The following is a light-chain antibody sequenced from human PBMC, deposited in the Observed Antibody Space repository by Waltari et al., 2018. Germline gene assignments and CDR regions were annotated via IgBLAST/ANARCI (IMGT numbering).Light chain of an antibody. Sequence: QSALTQPASVSGSPGQSVTISCTGTSSGVGGYNLVSWYQQHPGKAPKLMIYEGSKRPPGVLNRFSGSKTANPAFLTIPGLQAEDEADYYCCSYAGVVFGGGTKLTIL. CDR2: EGS. CDR3: CSYAGVV. CDR1: SSGVGGYNL. J-gene: IGLJ2*01. V-gene: IGLV2-23*01.